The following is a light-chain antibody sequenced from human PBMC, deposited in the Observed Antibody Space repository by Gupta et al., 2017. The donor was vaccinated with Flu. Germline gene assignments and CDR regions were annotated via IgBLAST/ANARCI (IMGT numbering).Light chain of an antibody. J-gene: IGLJ1*01. Sequence: SYALTPPPSVSVSPGQTARITCSGDALPKQYAYWYQQKPGQAPVLVIYKDSERPAGIPERFAGNSAGTTATLTSRGVQAEDEADYYCPSKDSRGSEVFGTGTKVTVL. CDR2: KDS. CDR1: ALPKQY. V-gene: IGLV3-25*02. CDR3: PSKDSRGSEV.